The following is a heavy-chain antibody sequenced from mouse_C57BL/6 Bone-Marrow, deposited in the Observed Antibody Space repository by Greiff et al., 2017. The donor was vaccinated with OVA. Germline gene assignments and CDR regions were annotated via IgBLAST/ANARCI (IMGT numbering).Heavy chain of an antibody. CDR2: FHPYNGDT. CDR1: GYTFTTYP. V-gene: IGHV1-47*01. Sequence: QVQLVESGGELVKPGGSVKLSCEASGYTFTTYPIEWMQQNHGKSLEWIGTFHPYNGDTKYNENVKGRVTLTGEKSSSTVYLEMSRLTSEDAAVYYCAIYYSRSGYFDVWGTGTTVTVSS. J-gene: IGHJ1*03. CDR3: AIYYSRSGYFDV. D-gene: IGHD1-1*01.